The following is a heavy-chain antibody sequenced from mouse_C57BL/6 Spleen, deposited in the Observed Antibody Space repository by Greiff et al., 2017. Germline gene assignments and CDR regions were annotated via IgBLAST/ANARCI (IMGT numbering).Heavy chain of an antibody. Sequence: VQLQQSGPELVKPGASVKIPCKPSGYTFTDYNMDWVKQSHGKSLEWIGDINPNNGGTIYNQKFKGKATLTVDKSTSTAYMELRSLTSEDTAVYYCARRGTTVVRYFDVWGTGTTVTVSS. J-gene: IGHJ1*03. V-gene: IGHV1-18*01. CDR2: INPNNGGT. CDR3: ARRGTTVVRYFDV. CDR1: GYTFTDYN. D-gene: IGHD1-1*01.